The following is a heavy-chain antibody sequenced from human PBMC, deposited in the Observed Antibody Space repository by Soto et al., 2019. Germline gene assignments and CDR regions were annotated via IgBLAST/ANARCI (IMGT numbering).Heavy chain of an antibody. CDR2: INAGNGNT. CDR1: GYTFTSYA. V-gene: IGHV1-3*01. J-gene: IGHJ6*02. Sequence: ASVKVSCKASGYTFTSYAMHWVRQAPGQRLEWMGWINAGNGNTKYSQKFQGRVTITRDTSASTAYMELSSLRSEDTAVYYCASWGPQSVGSFGYYYYCMDVWGQGTTVTVSS. CDR3: ASWGPQSVGSFGYYYYCMDV. D-gene: IGHD3-10*01.